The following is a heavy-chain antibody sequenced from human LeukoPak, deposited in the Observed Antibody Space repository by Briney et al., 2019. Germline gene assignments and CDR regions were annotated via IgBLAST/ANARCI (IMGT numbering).Heavy chain of an antibody. CDR2: ASYSGKT. V-gene: IGHV4-59*02. Sequence: PSETLSLTCSGSGASVSNHYCTWNPQHPGKRLEWIGCASYSGKTNYNASLKSRVTISVDTSKNQFSLRLNSVTAADTAVYYCAISYGGYVLDPWGQGTLVIVSS. D-gene: IGHD5-12*01. CDR3: AISYGGYVLDP. J-gene: IGHJ5*02. CDR1: GASVSNHY.